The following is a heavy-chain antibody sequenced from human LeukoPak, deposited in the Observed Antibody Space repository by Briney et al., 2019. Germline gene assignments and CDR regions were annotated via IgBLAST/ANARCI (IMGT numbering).Heavy chain of an antibody. J-gene: IGHJ4*02. D-gene: IGHD6-19*01. CDR1: GYTFTSYY. Sequence: ASVKVSCKASGYTFTSYYMHWVRQAPGQGLEWMGIINPSGGSTSYAQKFQGRVTMTRDMSTSTVYMELSSLRSEDTAVCYCARGAWQWLVESGPAELDYWGQGTLVTVSS. CDR2: INPSGGST. V-gene: IGHV1-46*01. CDR3: ARGAWQWLVESGPAELDY.